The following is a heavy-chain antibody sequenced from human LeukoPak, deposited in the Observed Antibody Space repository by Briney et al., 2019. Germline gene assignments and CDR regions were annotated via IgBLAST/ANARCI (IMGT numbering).Heavy chain of an antibody. D-gene: IGHD3-22*01. CDR2: IRGSGGST. CDR1: GFTFSSYA. J-gene: IGHJ4*02. CDR3: AKSAHKYYYDSRGPFDY. Sequence: PGGSLRLSCAASGFTFSSYAISWVRPARGKGLDWVSGIRGSGGSTYYADSVKGRSTISRDNSKNTLYLQMNSLRAQDTAVSYCAKSAHKYYYDSRGPFDYWVQGTLVTVSS. V-gene: IGHV3-23*01.